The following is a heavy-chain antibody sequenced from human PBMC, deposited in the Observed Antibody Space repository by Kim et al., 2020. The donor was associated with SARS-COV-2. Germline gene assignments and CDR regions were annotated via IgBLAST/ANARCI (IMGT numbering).Heavy chain of an antibody. Sequence: NDSPSLKVRVTISVHKSKNQFSLKLSCVLAAETAMYYCARGHMRGWFDPWGQGTLVTVSS. V-gene: IGHV4-34*01. J-gene: IGHJ5*02. CDR3: ARGHMRGWFDP.